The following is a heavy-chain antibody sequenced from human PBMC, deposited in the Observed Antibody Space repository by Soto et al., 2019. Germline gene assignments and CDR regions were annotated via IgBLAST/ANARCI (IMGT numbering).Heavy chain of an antibody. CDR1: GYSFTSYW. V-gene: IGHV5-51*01. CDR2: IYPGDSDT. J-gene: IGHJ5*02. CDR3: ARQMAVAPYIPWFDP. D-gene: IGHD6-19*01. Sequence: PGESLKISCKGSGYSFTSYWIGWVRQMPGKGLEWMGIIYPGDSDTRYSPSFQGQVTISADKSISTAYLQWSSLKASDTAMHYCARQMAVAPYIPWFDPWGQGTLVTVSS.